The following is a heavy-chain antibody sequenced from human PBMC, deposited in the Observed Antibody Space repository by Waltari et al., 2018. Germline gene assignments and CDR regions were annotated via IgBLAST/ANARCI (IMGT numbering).Heavy chain of an antibody. V-gene: IGHV4-30-2*01. CDR3: ARGLAAAGHFDY. CDR2: SYHSGRT. J-gene: IGHJ4*02. D-gene: IGHD6-13*01. CDR1: GGSISSGGYS. Sequence: QLQLQESGSGLVKPSQTLSLTCAVSGGSISSGGYSWSWIRQPPGKGLEWIGYSYHSGRTYYNPSPKSRGTIAVDRSKNQFSLKLSSVTAADTAVYYCARGLAAAGHFDYWGQGTLVTVSS.